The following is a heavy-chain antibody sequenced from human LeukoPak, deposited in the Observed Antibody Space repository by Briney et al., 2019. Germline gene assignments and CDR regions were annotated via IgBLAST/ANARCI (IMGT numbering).Heavy chain of an antibody. D-gene: IGHD6-13*01. CDR3: APTPEAYTSNWNV. Sequence: ASVKVSCKASGYTFTDDYMHWVRQAPGQGLEWMGWINPLTGFTNYAQKFQGRVTMTRDTSISTAYMEVRRLRFDDTAVYYCAPTPEAYTSNWNVWGQGTLVTDSS. V-gene: IGHV1-2*02. CDR2: INPLTGFT. J-gene: IGHJ4*02. CDR1: GYTFTDDY.